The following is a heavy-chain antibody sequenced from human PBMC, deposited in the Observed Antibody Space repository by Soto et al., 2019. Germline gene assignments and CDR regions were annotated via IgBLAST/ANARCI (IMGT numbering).Heavy chain of an antibody. D-gene: IGHD5-12*01. CDR1: GFTFRSNW. J-gene: IGHJ4*02. V-gene: IGHV3-7*03. CDR3: ATSGGGWLQPPV. Sequence: PGGSLRLSCAASGFTFRSNWTSWVRQAPGKGLEWVANIKQDGSEKYYVDSVKGRFTISRDNAKNSLYLQMNSLRAEDTAVYYCATSGGGWLQPPVWGQGTLVTVSS. CDR2: IKQDGSEK.